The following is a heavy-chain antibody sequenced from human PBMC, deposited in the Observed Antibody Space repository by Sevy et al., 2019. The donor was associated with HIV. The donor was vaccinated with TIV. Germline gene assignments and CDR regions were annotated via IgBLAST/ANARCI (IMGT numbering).Heavy chain of an antibody. CDR1: GFTFSDYW. CDR3: ARLKLHYDPYYFDL. Sequence: GGSLRLSCAASGFTFSDYWMSWVRQAPEKGLEWVAKIKQDGSEKYYVESVKGRLIMSRDNAMNSLYLEMNSLRAEDTAVYYCARLKLHYDPYYFDLWGQGTLVTVSS. J-gene: IGHJ4*02. V-gene: IGHV3-7*01. D-gene: IGHD3-16*01. CDR2: IKQDGSEK.